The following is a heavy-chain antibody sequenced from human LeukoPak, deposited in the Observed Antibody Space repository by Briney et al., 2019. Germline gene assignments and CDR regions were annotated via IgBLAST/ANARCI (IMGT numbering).Heavy chain of an antibody. CDR2: IKRDGTEK. Sequence: PGGSLRLSCAASGFTFSSYAMTWVRQAPGKGLEWVAHIKRDGTEKSYVDSVEGRFTISRDNAENSLYLQMNSLRAEDTAVYYCARGGYTSSHYWVYWGQGTLVTVSS. J-gene: IGHJ4*02. CDR3: ARGGYTSSHYWVY. V-gene: IGHV3-7*01. D-gene: IGHD6-13*01. CDR1: GFTFSSYA.